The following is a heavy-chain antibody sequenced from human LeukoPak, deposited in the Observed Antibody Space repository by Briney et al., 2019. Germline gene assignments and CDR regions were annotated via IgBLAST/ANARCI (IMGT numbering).Heavy chain of an antibody. CDR3: ARAQRGSYRSPLSN. CDR1: GYTFTSYG. CDR2: ISANDGNT. V-gene: IGHV1-18*01. Sequence: ASVKVSCKASGYTFTSYGISWVRQAPGQGLEWMGWISANDGNTDYPQKLQGRVTMTTDTSTSTAYMELRSLRSDDTAVYYCARAQRGSYRSPLSNWGQGTLVTVSS. J-gene: IGHJ4*02. D-gene: IGHD3-16*02.